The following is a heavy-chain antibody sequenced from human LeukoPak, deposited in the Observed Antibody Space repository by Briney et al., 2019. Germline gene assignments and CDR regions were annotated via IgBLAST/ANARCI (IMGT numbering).Heavy chain of an antibody. V-gene: IGHV3-30*04. CDR3: ARGRHVLRYFDWPSHHDY. D-gene: IGHD3-9*01. CDR2: IPHDGTIT. CDR1: GFTFGSFA. J-gene: IGHJ4*02. Sequence: GGSLRLSCAAPGFTFGSFARHWFRQAPGKGLEWLAIIPHDGTITYYADSVKGRFTISRDNFKNTLFLQMNSLRAEDTAVYYCARGRHVLRYFDWPSHHDYWGQGTLVTVSS.